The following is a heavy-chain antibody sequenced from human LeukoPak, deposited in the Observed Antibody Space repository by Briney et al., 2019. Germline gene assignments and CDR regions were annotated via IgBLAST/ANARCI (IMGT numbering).Heavy chain of an antibody. V-gene: IGHV3-74*01. J-gene: IGHJ6*03. CDR1: GFTSSSYL. CDR3: ARAADYYYMDV. CDR2: INSDESST. Sequence: GGSLRLSCAASGFTSSSYLMHWVRQPPGKGLVWVSRINSDESSTSYADSVKGRFTISRDNAKNTLYLQMNSLRAEDTAVYYCARAADYYYMDVWGKGTTVTISS.